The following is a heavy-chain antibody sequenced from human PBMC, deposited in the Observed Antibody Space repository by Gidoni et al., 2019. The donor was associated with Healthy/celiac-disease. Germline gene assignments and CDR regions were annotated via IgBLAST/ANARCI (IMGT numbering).Heavy chain of an antibody. CDR1: GFTFSSYA. J-gene: IGHJ3*02. CDR3: VKVDMIVVEYDDFDI. Sequence: EVQLVESGGGLVQPGGSLRLSGSASGFTFSSYAMHWVRKAPGKGLEYVSAISSNGGSTYSEDSVKGRFNISRDHSKNTLYLQMSSLRAEDTAVYYCVKVDMIVVEYDDFDIWGKGKMV. D-gene: IGHD3-22*01. CDR2: ISSNGGST. V-gene: IGHV3-64D*06.